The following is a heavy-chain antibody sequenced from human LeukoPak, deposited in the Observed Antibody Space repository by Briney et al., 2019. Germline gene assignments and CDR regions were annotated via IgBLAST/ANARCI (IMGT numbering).Heavy chain of an antibody. CDR2: INSSGST. V-gene: IGHV4-59*01. D-gene: IGHD3-16*01. CDR3: ARRGGRTRGFWYFDL. Sequence: SETLSLTSRVSGDSIRNNYWSWIRQPPGPGLESIGYINSSGSTTYNPSLKSRITISVDTSKNQFSLNLSSVTAADTAVYYCARRGGRTRGFWYFDLWGRGTLVSVSS. CDR1: GDSIRNNY. J-gene: IGHJ2*01.